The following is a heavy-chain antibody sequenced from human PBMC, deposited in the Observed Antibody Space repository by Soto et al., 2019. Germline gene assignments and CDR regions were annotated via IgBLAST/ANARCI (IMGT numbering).Heavy chain of an antibody. Sequence: SETLSLTCAVSSGSISSSNWWSWVRQPPGKGLEWIGEIYHSGSTNYNPSLKSRVTISVDKSKNQFSLKLSSVTAADTVVYYCARSPGALYCTKGVCYGNDALDIGGQGTMVTVSS. CDR3: ARSPGALYCTKGVCYGNDALDI. CDR1: SGSISSSNW. CDR2: IYHSGST. J-gene: IGHJ3*02. V-gene: IGHV4-4*02. D-gene: IGHD2-8*01.